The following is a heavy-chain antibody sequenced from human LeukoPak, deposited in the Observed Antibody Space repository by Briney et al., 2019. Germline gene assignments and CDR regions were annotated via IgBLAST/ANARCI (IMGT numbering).Heavy chain of an antibody. D-gene: IGHD2-15*01. CDR3: ARRVKGVVFDY. V-gene: IGHV4-59*08. Sequence: SETLSLTCTVSGGSISSYYWSWIRQPPGKGLEWIGYIYYSGSTNYNPSLKSRVTISVDTSKNQFSLKLSSVTAADTAVYYCARRVKGVVFDYWGQGTLVTVSS. J-gene: IGHJ4*02. CDR1: GGSISSYY. CDR2: IYYSGST.